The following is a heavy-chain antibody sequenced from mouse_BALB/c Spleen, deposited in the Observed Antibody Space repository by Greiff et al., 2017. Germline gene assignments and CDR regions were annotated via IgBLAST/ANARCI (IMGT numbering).Heavy chain of an antibody. V-gene: IGHV5-17*02. CDR1: GFTFSSFG. CDR2: ISSGSSTI. Sequence: EVQGVESGGGLVQPGGSRKLSCAASGFTFSSFGMHWVRQAPEKGLEWVAYISSGSSTIYYADTVKGRFTISRDNPKNTLFLQMTSLRSEDTAMYYCARGGLDFDYWGQGTTLTVSS. CDR3: ARGGLDFDY. J-gene: IGHJ2*01.